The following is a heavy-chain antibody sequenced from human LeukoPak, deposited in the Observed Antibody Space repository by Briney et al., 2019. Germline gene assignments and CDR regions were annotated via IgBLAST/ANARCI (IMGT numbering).Heavy chain of an antibody. CDR1: GGTFSSYA. D-gene: IGHD3-22*01. CDR2: IIPIFGTA. Sequence: GAPVKVSCKASGGTFSSYAISWVRQAPGQGLEWMGGIIPIFGTANYAQKFQGRVTITADESTSTAYMELSSLRSEDTAVYYCARVESSDSSGYYYSPDWGQGTLVTVSS. CDR3: ARVESSDSSGYYYSPD. J-gene: IGHJ4*02. V-gene: IGHV1-69*13.